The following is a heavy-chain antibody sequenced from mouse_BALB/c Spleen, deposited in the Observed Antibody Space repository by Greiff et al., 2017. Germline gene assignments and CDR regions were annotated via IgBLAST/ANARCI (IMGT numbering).Heavy chain of an antibody. Sequence: EVKLMESGGGLVKPGGSLKLSCAASGFTFSSYAMSWVRQSPEKRLEWVAEISSGGSYTYYPDTVTGRFTISRDNAKNTLYLEMSSLRSEDTAMYYCARGEYGNSYYYAMDYWGQGTSVTVSS. D-gene: IGHD2-10*02. CDR2: ISSGGSYT. V-gene: IGHV5-9-4*01. J-gene: IGHJ4*01. CDR1: GFTFSSYA. CDR3: ARGEYGNSYYYAMDY.